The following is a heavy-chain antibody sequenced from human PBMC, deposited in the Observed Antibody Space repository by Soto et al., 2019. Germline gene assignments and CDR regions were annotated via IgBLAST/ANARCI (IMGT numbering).Heavy chain of an antibody. D-gene: IGHD6-19*01. J-gene: IGHJ4*02. CDR2: INAYNGNT. Sequence: GASVKVSCKASGYTFTSYGISWVRQAPGQGLEWMGWINAYNGNTNYAQKLQGRVTMTTDTSTSTAYMALRSLRSDDTAVYYCAGDPVAGTYFDYWGQGALVTVSS. V-gene: IGHV1-18*01. CDR3: AGDPVAGTYFDY. CDR1: GYTFTSYG.